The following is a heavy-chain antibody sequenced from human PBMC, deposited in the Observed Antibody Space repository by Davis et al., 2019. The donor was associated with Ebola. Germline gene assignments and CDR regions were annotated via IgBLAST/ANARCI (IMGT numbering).Heavy chain of an antibody. Sequence: PGGSLRLSCAGSGFNFNTYAINWVRQAPGQGLEWMGFINPNSGGTNYAQKFQGRVTMTRDTSISTAYMELNGLISDDTAVYYCVRGGRLSGPDVPNWGQGTLVTVSS. CDR3: VRGGRLSGPDVPN. D-gene: IGHD3-10*01. CDR1: GFNFNTYA. CDR2: INPNSGGT. V-gene: IGHV1-2*02. J-gene: IGHJ4*02.